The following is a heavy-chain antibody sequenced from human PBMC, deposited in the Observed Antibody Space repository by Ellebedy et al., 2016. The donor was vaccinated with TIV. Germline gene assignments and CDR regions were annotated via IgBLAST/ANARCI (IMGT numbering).Heavy chain of an antibody. J-gene: IGHJ4*02. D-gene: IGHD1-26*01. CDR3: ARHVGWELPYFDC. CDR2: IYYSGST. CDR1: GGTISSNY. Sequence: SETLSFTCSVSGGTISSNYWSWIRQPPGKGLEWIGYIYYSGSTNYNPSLKNRVTISVDTSKNQFSLKLSSVTAADTAVYYCARHVGWELPYFDCWGQGTLATVSP. V-gene: IGHV4-59*08.